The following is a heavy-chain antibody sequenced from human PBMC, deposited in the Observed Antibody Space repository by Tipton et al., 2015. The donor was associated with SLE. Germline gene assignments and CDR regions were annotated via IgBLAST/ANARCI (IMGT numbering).Heavy chain of an antibody. CDR1: GGSFSVYY. CDR2: INHSGST. J-gene: IGHJ4*02. CDR3: ATLEAGTGGY. V-gene: IGHV4-34*01. Sequence: TLSLTCAVYGGSFSVYYWSWLRQPPGKGLEWIGEINHSGSTNYNPPLESRVTLSVDTSKNQLSLNLTSVTAADTAVYYCATLEAGTGGYWGQGTLVTVSS. D-gene: IGHD6-13*01.